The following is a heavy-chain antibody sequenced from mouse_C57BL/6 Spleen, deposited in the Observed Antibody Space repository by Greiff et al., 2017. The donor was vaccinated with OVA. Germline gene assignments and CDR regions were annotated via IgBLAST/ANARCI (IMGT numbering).Heavy chain of an antibody. D-gene: IGHD2-13*01. CDR1: GYTFTSYW. J-gene: IGHJ2*01. V-gene: IGHV1-74*01. CDR2: IHPSDSAT. CDR3: AIEGRTTGADY. Sequence: VQLQQPGAELVKPGASVKVSCKASGYTFTSYWMHWVKQSPGQGLEWIGRIHPSDSATNYNQKFKGKATLTVDKSSSTAYMQLSSLTSEDSAVYYCAIEGRTTGADYWGQGTTLTVSS.